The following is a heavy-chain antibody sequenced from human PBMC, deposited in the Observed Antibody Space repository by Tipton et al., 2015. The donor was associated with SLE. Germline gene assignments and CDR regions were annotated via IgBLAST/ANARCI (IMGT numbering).Heavy chain of an antibody. V-gene: IGHV4-59*11. J-gene: IGHJ4*02. CDR3: ARGDFAVVDY. Sequence: TLSLTCTVSGGSISSHDWSWLREPPGKGLEWIGHISYSGTTNYNPSLKSRVTISVDTSKNQFSLKLNSVTAADTALYFCARGDFAVVDYWGQGTLVTVSS. CDR2: ISYSGTT. D-gene: IGHD2-15*01. CDR1: GGSISSHD.